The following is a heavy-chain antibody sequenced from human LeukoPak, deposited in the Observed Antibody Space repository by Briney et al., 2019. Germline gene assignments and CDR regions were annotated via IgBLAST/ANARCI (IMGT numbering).Heavy chain of an antibody. Sequence: PSETLSLTCTVSGGSISSSSYYWGWIRQLPGKGLEWIGSIYYSGSTFYNPSLKSRLTISVDTSKNQFSLKLRSVTAADTALYYCARGFAVAGRYDYWGQGTLVTVSS. CDR2: IYYSGST. J-gene: IGHJ4*02. CDR1: GGSISSSSYY. D-gene: IGHD6-19*01. CDR3: ARGFAVAGRYDY. V-gene: IGHV4-39*01.